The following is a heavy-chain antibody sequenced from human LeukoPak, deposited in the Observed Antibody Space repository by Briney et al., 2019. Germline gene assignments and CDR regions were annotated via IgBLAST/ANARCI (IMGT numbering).Heavy chain of an antibody. CDR2: ISAYNGNT. Sequence: ASVKVSCKASGYTFTSYGISWVRQAPGQGLEWMGWISAYNGNTNYAQKLQGRVTMTTDTSTSTAYMELRSLRSDDTAVYYCARYSGSYLTAPFDYWGQGTLVTVSS. D-gene: IGHD1-26*01. CDR1: GYTFTSYG. CDR3: ARYSGSYLTAPFDY. V-gene: IGHV1-18*01. J-gene: IGHJ4*02.